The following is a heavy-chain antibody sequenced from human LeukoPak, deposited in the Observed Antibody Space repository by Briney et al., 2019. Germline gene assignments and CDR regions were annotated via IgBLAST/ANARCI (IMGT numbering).Heavy chain of an antibody. V-gene: IGHV3-53*01. Sequence: GGSLRLSCAASEFTVSSNYMSWVRQAPGKGLEWVSIIYSGGSTYYADSVKGRFTISRDKSKNTLYLQMRAEDTAVYYCASFGFLDDSSGYPIDYWGQGTLVTVSS. J-gene: IGHJ4*02. D-gene: IGHD3-22*01. CDR1: EFTVSSNY. CDR3: ASFGFLDDSSGYPIDY. CDR2: IYSGGST.